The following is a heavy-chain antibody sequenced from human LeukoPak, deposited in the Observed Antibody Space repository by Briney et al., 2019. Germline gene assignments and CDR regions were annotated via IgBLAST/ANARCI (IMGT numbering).Heavy chain of an antibody. CDR2: ISSSSSYI. J-gene: IGHJ6*03. CDR1: GFTFSSYS. CDR3: AREFRAAAGTGEGYYYYYMDV. V-gene: IGHV3-21*01. Sequence: PGGSLRLSCAASGFTFSSYSMNWVRQAPGKGLEWVLSISSSSSYIYYADSVKGRFTISRDNAKNSLYLQMNSLRAEDTAVYYCAREFRAAAGTGEGYYYYYMDVWGKGTTVTVSS. D-gene: IGHD6-13*01.